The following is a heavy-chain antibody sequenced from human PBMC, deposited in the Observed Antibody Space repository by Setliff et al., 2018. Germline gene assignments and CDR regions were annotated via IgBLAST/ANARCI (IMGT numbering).Heavy chain of an antibody. J-gene: IGHJ4*01. Sequence: SETLSLTCNVSGGSVSSGYYYWDWIRQPPGKGLEWIGTVYYTGRTYYNPSLKSRVTIAVDAPDNHFSLKLRSVTAADKAVYYCARAPNDLGVDWLFNNYFDYWGHGTLVTVSS. CDR3: ARAPNDLGVDWLFNNYFDY. CDR2: VYYTGRT. V-gene: IGHV4-39*02. D-gene: IGHD3-9*01. CDR1: GGSVSSGYYY.